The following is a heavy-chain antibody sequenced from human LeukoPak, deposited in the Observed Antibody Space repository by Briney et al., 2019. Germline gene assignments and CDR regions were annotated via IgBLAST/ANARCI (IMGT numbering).Heavy chain of an antibody. J-gene: IGHJ4*02. D-gene: IGHD5-18*01. CDR2: LWYDGSNK. V-gene: IGHV3-33*06. CDR3: TKGTIWLPFDY. Sequence: GGSLRLSCAASGFTFSIYGMNWVRQAPGKGLEWVALLWYDGSNKYYADSVKGRFTISRDNSKNTLYLQMNSLRAEDTAVYYCTKGTIWLPFDYWGQGTLVTVSS. CDR1: GFTFSIYG.